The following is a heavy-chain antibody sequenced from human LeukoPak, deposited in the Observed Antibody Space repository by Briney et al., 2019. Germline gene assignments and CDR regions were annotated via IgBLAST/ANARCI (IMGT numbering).Heavy chain of an antibody. Sequence: PGGSLRLSCAASGFMFSKFGMHWVRQAPGKGLEWVAVVWYDGTSKQYADSVKGRFIISRDNSKNTAYLQMDSLRAEDTAVYYCASGFFGDRSTYFQYWGQGTLVTVSS. CDR3: ASGFFGDRSTYFQY. CDR2: VWYDGTSK. J-gene: IGHJ4*02. V-gene: IGHV3-33*03. D-gene: IGHD2-21*02. CDR1: GFMFSKFG.